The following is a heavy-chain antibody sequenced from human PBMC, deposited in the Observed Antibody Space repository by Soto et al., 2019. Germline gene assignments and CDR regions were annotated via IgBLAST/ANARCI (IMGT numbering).Heavy chain of an antibody. CDR2: ISGTTYGGTA. D-gene: IGHD6-13*01. V-gene: IGHV3-49*03. CDR3: SGHGGLSAP. Sequence: PGGSLRLSCSTSGFTFPDNALSWFRQAPGKGPEWVGIISGTTYGGTAEYAASVRGRFIVSREDSKRIAYLQMNSLKTEDTAVYYCSGHGGLSAPWGPGTLVTVSS. J-gene: IGHJ4*02. CDR1: GFTFPDNA.